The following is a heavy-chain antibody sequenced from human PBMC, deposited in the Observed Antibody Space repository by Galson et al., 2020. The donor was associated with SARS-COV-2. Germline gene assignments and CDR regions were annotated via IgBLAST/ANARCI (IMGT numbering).Heavy chain of an antibody. CDR1: GDTFTSYY. J-gene: IGHJ1*01. CDR2: INPSGGGT. D-gene: IGHD4-4*01. CDR3: ARDSQGGNDYNYVLF. Sequence: ASLKVSCKASGDTFTSYYIHWVRQAPGQGLEWMGSINPSGGGTTYAQKFQGRVTMTTDTSTSTVYMELSSLRSEDTAVYYCARDSQGGNDYNYVLFWCPGTLVPVAS. V-gene: IGHV1-46*01.